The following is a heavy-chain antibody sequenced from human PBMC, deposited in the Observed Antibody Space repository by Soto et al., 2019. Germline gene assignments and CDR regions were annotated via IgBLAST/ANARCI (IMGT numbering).Heavy chain of an antibody. J-gene: IGHJ4*02. V-gene: IGHV3-23*01. D-gene: IGHD3-22*01. CDR2: ISGSGIST. CDR1: GFTFSSYA. CDR3: AKNSESSAYSSFDY. Sequence: EVQLLESGGGFVQPGGSLRLSCAASGFTFSSYAMSWVRQAPGKGLEWVSGISGSGISTYYADSVKGRFTISRDNSKNTLYLQMNSLRAEDTAVYYCAKNSESSAYSSFDYWGQGTLVTVSS.